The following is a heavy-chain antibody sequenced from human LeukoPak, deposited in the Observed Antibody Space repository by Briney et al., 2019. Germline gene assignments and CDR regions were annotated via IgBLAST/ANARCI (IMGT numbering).Heavy chain of an antibody. Sequence: GGSLRLSCAASGFTFSSYWMSWVRQAPGKGLEWVANIKQDGSEKYNVDSVNGRFIISRDNAKNSLYLQMNSLRAEDTAVYYCARLTGSYYPYWGQGTLVTVSS. J-gene: IGHJ4*02. CDR1: GFTFSSYW. D-gene: IGHD1-26*01. V-gene: IGHV3-7*05. CDR2: IKQDGSEK. CDR3: ARLTGSYYPY.